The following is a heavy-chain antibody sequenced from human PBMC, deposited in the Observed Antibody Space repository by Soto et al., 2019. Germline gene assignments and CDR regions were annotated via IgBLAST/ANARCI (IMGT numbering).Heavy chain of an antibody. D-gene: IGHD2-21*02. V-gene: IGHV3-23*01. CDR2: ISGSGGST. J-gene: IGHJ4*02. Sequence: VQLLESGGGLVQPGGSLRLSCAASGFTFSSYAMSWVRQAPGKGLEWVSAISGSGGSTYYADSVKGRFTISRDNSKNTLYLQMNSLRAEDTAVYHCAKDHSSVVVVTTILLDYWGQGNLVTVSS. CDR1: GFTFSSYA. CDR3: AKDHSSVVVVTTILLDY.